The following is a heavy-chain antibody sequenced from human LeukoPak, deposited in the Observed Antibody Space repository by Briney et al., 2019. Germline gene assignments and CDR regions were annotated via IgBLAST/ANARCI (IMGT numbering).Heavy chain of an antibody. CDR1: GGSISSGSYY. CDR2: IYTSGST. V-gene: IGHV4-61*02. CDR3: ASGYCSSTSCHRGSPEDY. D-gene: IGHD2-2*02. J-gene: IGHJ4*02. Sequence: SQTLSLTCTVSGGSISSGSYYWSWIRQPAGKGLEWIGRIYTSGSTNYNPSLKSRVTISVDTSKNQFSLKLSSVTAADTAVYYCASGYCSSTSCHRGSPEDYWGQGTLVTVSS.